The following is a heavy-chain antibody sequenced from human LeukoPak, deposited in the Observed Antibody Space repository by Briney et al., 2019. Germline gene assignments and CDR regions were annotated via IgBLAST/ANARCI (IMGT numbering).Heavy chain of an antibody. V-gene: IGHV4-34*01. CDR3: ARRPLFYGHAFYYFDF. CDR1: GGSFSGYY. Sequence: SETLSLTCAVYGGSFSGYYWSWIRQPPGKGLEWIGEINHSGSTNYNPSLKSRVTISVDTSKNQFSLTLSSVTAADTAVYYCARRPLFYGHAFYYFDFWGQGTLVTVSS. J-gene: IGHJ4*02. CDR2: INHSGST. D-gene: IGHD2/OR15-2a*01.